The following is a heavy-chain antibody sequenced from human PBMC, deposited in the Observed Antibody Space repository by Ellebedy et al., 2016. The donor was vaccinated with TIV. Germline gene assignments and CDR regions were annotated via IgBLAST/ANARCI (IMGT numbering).Heavy chain of an antibody. CDR2: INPSDSYT. CDR3: ATVKYCTSVNCNWFDP. V-gene: IGHV5-10-1*01. CDR1: GYSFTNYW. D-gene: IGHD2-8*02. J-gene: IGHJ5*02. Sequence: GGSLRLXXKGSGYSFTNYWINWVRQMPGKGLEWMGRINPSDSYTNYSPSFQGHITISADKSISTAYLQWSSLRASDTAMYYCATVKYCTSVNCNWFDPWGQGTLVTVSS.